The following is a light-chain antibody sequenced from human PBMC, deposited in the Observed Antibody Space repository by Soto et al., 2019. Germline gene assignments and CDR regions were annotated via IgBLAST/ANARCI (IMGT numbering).Light chain of an antibody. V-gene: IGLV2-8*01. CDR1: SSDVGLFNY. CDR3: SSYGGNSNYV. Sequence: QSVLTQPPSASGSPGQSVTISCTGTSSDVGLFNYVSWYQQHPGKVPKLLIYEVTQRPSGVPDHFSGSKSGNTASLAVSGLQAEDVADYYCSSYGGNSNYVFGTGTKVTVL. J-gene: IGLJ1*01. CDR2: EVT.